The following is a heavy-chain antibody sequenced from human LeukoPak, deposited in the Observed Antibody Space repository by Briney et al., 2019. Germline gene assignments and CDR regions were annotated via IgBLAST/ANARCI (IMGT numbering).Heavy chain of an antibody. D-gene: IGHD3-3*01. J-gene: IGHJ4*02. CDR3: ARVLRDRTIGYFDY. Sequence: ASVKVSCKASGYTFTGYYMHWVRQAPGQGLEWMGWINPNSGGTSYAQKFQGRVTMTRDTSISTAYMELSRLRSDDTAVYYCARVLRDRTIGYFDYWGQGTLVTVSS. V-gene: IGHV1-2*02. CDR2: INPNSGGT. CDR1: GYTFTGYY.